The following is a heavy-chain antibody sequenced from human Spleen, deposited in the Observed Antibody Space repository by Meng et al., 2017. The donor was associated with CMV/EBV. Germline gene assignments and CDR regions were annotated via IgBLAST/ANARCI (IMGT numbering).Heavy chain of an antibody. CDR3: ARESYFYETSALGDF. V-gene: IGHV3-48*04. CDR1: GFTFSSYS. D-gene: IGHD3-22*01. Sequence: GESLKISCAASGFTFSSYSMIWVRQPPGEGLEWVSYIDSGSSTIYYADSVKGRFTTSRDNAKNTLYLQMNSLRAEDTAVFYCARESYFYETSALGDFWGQGTLVTVSS. CDR2: IDSGSSTI. J-gene: IGHJ4*02.